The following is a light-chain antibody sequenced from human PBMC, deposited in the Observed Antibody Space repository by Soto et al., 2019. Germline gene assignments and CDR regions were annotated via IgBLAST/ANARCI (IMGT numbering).Light chain of an antibody. CDR3: QHYSFYPPT. J-gene: IGKJ4*01. CDR1: QSISMW. CDR2: RAT. Sequence: DIQMTQSPSTLSASVGDRVTITCRASQSISMWLAWYQHKPGKAPNLLIYRATNFESGVPPRLSGRGSGTEFTLTISSLQPDDFANYYCQHYSFYPPTFGGGTKLEIK. V-gene: IGKV1-5*03.